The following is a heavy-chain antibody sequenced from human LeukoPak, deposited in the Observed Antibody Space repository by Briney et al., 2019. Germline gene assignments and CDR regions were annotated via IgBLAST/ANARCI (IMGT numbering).Heavy chain of an antibody. CDR3: AKVLSGWYRGNDC. D-gene: IGHD6-19*01. CDR1: GFTFSSYG. CDR2: ISSNGSTI. V-gene: IGHV3-48*03. Sequence: GGSLRLSSAASGFTFSSYGMNWVRQAPGKGLEWISYISSNGSTIYHADSVKGRITISRDNAKNSLYLQMNSLRAEDTATYYCAKVLSGWYRGNDCWGQGTLVAVSS. J-gene: IGHJ4*02.